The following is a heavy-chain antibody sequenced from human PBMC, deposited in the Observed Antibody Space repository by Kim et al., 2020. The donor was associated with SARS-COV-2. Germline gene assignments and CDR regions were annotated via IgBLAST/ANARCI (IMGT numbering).Heavy chain of an antibody. V-gene: IGHV3-23*01. CDR2: ITRSGAST. J-gene: IGHJ4*01. D-gene: IGHD1-26*01. CDR3: AKDIGVWESVHWLDY. Sequence: GGSLRLSCATSGFSFTNNAMSWVRQAPGKGLEWVSHITRSGASTFYADSVRGRFTISRDTARNTLLLQMDSLRVDDTAIYFCAKDIGVWESVHWLDYWG. CDR1: GFSFTNNA.